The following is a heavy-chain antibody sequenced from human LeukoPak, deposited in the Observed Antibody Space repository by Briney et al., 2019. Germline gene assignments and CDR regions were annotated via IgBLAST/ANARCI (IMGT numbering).Heavy chain of an antibody. V-gene: IGHV1-8*01. CDR1: GYTFTSYD. CDR2: MNPNSGNT. D-gene: IGHD3-10*01. CDR3: ARDRTMVRGVILNWFDP. J-gene: IGHJ5*02. Sequence: ASVKVSCKASGYTFTSYDINWVRQATGQGLEWMGWMNPNSGNTGYAQKFQGRVTMTRNTSISTAYMELSSLRSEDTAVYYCARDRTMVRGVILNWFDPWGQGTLVTVSS.